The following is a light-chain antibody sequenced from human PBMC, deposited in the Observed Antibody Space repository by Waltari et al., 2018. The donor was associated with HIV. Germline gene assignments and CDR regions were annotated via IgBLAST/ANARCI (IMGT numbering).Light chain of an antibody. CDR1: SSNIGSNN. J-gene: IGLJ3*02. V-gene: IGLV1-44*01. CDR2: GNN. Sequence: QSVLTQPPSASGAPGQRVTISCSGSSSNIGSNNVNWYQQLPGRAPKFLRYGNNQRASGVPDRFSGSKSGTSASLAISGLQSEDEADYYCAAWDDSLKGPVFGGGTKLTVL. CDR3: AAWDDSLKGPV.